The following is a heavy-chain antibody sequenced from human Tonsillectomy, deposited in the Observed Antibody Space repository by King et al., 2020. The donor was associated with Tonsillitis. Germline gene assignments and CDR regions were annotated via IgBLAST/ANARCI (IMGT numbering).Heavy chain of an antibody. CDR1: GGSISSSSYY. CDR3: ASHPKDYYVSSGDGYYLDD. J-gene: IGHJ4*02. Sequence: LQLQESGPGLVKPSETLSLICTVSGGSISSSSYYWGWIRQPPGKGLEWIGSINYSGSTYYNPSLKSRITISVDTSKNHFSLTLSSVTAADTSVYDCASHPKDYYVSSGDGYYLDDWGQGTLVTVSS. CDR2: INYSGST. D-gene: IGHD3-22*01. V-gene: IGHV4-39*01.